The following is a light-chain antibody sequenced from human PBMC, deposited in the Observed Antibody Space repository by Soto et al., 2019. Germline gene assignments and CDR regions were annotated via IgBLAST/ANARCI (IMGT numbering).Light chain of an antibody. CDR3: CSYAGSSTFV. V-gene: IGLV2-23*02. CDR1: SSDVGSYNL. J-gene: IGLJ1*01. Sequence: QSVLTQPASVSGSPGQSITTSCTGTSSDVGSYNLVSWYQQHPGKAPKLMIYEVSKRPSGVSNRFSGPKSGNTASLTISGLQAEDEADYYCCSYAGSSTFVFGTGTKVTVL. CDR2: EVS.